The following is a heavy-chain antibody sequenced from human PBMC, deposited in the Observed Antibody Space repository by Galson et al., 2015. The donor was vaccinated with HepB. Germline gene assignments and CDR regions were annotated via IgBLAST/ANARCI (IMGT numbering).Heavy chain of an antibody. CDR3: ATDFGPGYYDIGGGDYYYGMDV. V-gene: IGHV1-24*01. CDR1: GYTLTELS. CDR2: FDPEDGET. D-gene: IGHD3-22*01. J-gene: IGHJ6*02. Sequence: SVKVSCKVSGYTLTELSMHWVRQAPGKGLEWMGGFDPEDGETIYAQKFQGRVTMTGDTSTDTAYMELSSLRSEDTAVYYCATDFGPGYYDIGGGDYYYGMDVWGQGTTVTVSS.